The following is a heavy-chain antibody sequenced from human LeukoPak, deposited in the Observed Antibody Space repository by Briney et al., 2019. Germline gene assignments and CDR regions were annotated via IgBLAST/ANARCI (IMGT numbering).Heavy chain of an antibody. CDR2: IIPIFGTA. CDR1: GGTFSSYT. V-gene: IGHV1-69*13. J-gene: IGHJ4*02. D-gene: IGHD6-25*01. Sequence: SVKVSCKASGGTFSSYTISWVRQAPGQGLEWMGGIIPIFGTADYAQKFQGRVTITADESTSTAYMELSSLRSDDTAVYYCARDGYSSGREEYWGQGTLVTVSS. CDR3: ARDGYSSGREEY.